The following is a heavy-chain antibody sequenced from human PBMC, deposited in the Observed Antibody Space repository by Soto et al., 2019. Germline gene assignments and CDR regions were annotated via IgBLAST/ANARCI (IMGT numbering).Heavy chain of an antibody. J-gene: IGHJ4*02. V-gene: IGHV3-30-3*01. CDR2: ISYDGSNK. Sequence: SLRLSCAASGFTFSSYAMHWVRQAPGKGLEWVAVISYDGSNKYYADSVKGRFTISRDNSKNTLYLQMNSLRAEDTAVYYCARGVRAAAGLPLDYWGQGTLVTVSS. D-gene: IGHD6-13*01. CDR1: GFTFSSYA. CDR3: ARGVRAAAGLPLDY.